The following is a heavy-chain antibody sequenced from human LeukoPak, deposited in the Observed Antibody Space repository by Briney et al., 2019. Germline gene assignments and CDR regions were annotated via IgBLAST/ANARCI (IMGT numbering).Heavy chain of an antibody. CDR3: AKSGKSGAAVDY. D-gene: IGHD6-13*01. J-gene: IGHJ4*02. Sequence: PGGSLRLSCAASGFTFSSYGMHWVHQAPGKGLEWVAVISYDGSNKYYADSAKGRFTISRDNSKNTLYLQMNSLRAEDTAVYYCAKSGKSGAAVDYWGQGTLVTVSS. V-gene: IGHV3-30*18. CDR2: ISYDGSNK. CDR1: GFTFSSYG.